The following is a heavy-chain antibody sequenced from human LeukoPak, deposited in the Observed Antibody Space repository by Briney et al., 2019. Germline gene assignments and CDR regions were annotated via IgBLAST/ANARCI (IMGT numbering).Heavy chain of an antibody. CDR2: IHYSGST. CDR1: GGSISGYY. Sequence: SETLSLTCSVSGGSISGYYWSWIRQPPGKGLEWIGYIHYSGSTHYNPSLKGRVTISVDTSKNQFSLKLSSVTAADTAVYYCARHYYYYYMDVWGKGTTVTISS. CDR3: ARHYYYYYMDV. J-gene: IGHJ6*03. V-gene: IGHV4-59*01.